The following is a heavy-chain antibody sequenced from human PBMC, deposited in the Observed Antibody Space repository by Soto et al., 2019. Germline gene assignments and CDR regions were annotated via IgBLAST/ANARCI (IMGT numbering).Heavy chain of an antibody. D-gene: IGHD5-18*01. Sequence: VEVSCKASGATFNSYAISWVRQDPGQGLEWMEGIIHIFGTANYAQKFQGRVTITADESTSTAYMELSSLRSEDTAVYYCARGPNVDTAMVNYYYYGMDVWGQGTTVTVSS. J-gene: IGHJ6*02. CDR2: IIHIFGTA. CDR3: ARGPNVDTAMVNYYYYGMDV. CDR1: GATFNSYA. V-gene: IGHV1-69*13.